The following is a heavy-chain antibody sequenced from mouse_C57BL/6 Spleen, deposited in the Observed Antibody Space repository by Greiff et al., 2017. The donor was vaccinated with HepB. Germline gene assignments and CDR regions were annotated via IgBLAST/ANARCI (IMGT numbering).Heavy chain of an antibody. D-gene: IGHD1-1*01. J-gene: IGHJ2*01. CDR1: GYAFSSSW. V-gene: IGHV1-80*01. CDR2: IYPGDGDT. CDR3: ARDHYGSSYFDD. Sequence: VQLQQSGAELVKPGASVKISCKASGYAFSSSWMNWVKQRPGKGLEWIGQIYPGDGDTNYNGKFKGKATLTADKSSSTAYMQLSSLTSEDSAVYFCARDHYGSSYFDDWGQGTTLTVSS.